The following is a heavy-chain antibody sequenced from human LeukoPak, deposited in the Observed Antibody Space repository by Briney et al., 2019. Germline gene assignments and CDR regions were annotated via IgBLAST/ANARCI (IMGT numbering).Heavy chain of an antibody. CDR1: GFTFTSDE. Sequence: ASVRASCKASGFTFTSDEINWLRQATGQGLEWMGWMNPNSGNTAYAQNFQGRVTMTRDTSISTAFMELSSLRSEDTAVYYCARGPPWRGFDIWGQGTMVTVSS. J-gene: IGHJ3*02. D-gene: IGHD5-24*01. CDR3: ARGPPWRGFDI. CDR2: MNPNSGNT. V-gene: IGHV1-8*01.